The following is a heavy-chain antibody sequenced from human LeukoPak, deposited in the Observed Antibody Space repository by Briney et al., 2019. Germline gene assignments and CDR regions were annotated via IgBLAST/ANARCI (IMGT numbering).Heavy chain of an antibody. D-gene: IGHD5-24*01. Sequence: GGSLRLSCAASGFTFSSYSMNWVRQAPGKGLEWVSYISSSSSTIYYADSVKGRFTISRDNAKNSLYLQMNSLRDEDTAVYYCATGYTSLWYYGMDVWGQGTTVTVSS. CDR2: ISSSSSTI. CDR3: ATGYTSLWYYGMDV. J-gene: IGHJ6*02. CDR1: GFTFSSYS. V-gene: IGHV3-48*02.